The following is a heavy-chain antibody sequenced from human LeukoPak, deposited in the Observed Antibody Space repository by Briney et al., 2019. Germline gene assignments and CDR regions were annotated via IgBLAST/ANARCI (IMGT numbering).Heavy chain of an antibody. CDR2: TYYRSKWSN. CDR3: ARLVGASWFDS. V-gene: IGHV6-1*01. J-gene: IGHJ5*01. Sequence: XRQSPSXGXEXLGRTYYRSKWSNDYAVSMKSRITINPDTSKNQFSLQLNSVTPEDTAVYYCARLVGASWFDSWGQGTLVTVSS. D-gene: IGHD1-26*01.